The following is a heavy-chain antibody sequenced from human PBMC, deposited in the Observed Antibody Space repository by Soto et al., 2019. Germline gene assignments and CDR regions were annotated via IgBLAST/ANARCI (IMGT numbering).Heavy chain of an antibody. Sequence: GGSLRLSCAASGFIFSDHYMDWVRQAPGKGLEWVGRIKSKTDGGTTDYAAPVKGRFTISRDDSKNTLYLQMNSLKTEDTAVYYCTTGGYDFWSGPIDAFDIWGQGAMVTVSS. CDR1: GFIFSDHY. CDR3: TTGGYDFWSGPIDAFDI. J-gene: IGHJ3*02. D-gene: IGHD3-3*01. V-gene: IGHV3-15*01. CDR2: IKSKTDGGTT.